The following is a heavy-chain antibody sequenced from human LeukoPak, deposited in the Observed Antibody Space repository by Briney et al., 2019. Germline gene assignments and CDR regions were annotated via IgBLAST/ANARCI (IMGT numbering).Heavy chain of an antibody. CDR1: GFTFSSYW. D-gene: IGHD3-22*01. J-gene: IGHJ1*01. V-gene: IGHV3-7*01. Sequence: GGSLRLSCAASGFTFSSYWMSWVRQAPGKGLEWVANIMQDGSEKYYVDSVKGRFTISRDNAKNSLYLQMDSLRAEDTAVYYCARDGKDSMIVVVTAEYFQHWGQGTLVTVSS. CDR2: IMQDGSEK. CDR3: ARDGKDSMIVVVTAEYFQH.